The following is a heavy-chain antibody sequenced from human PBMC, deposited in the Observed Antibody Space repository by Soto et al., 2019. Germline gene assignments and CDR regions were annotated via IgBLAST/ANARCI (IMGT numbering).Heavy chain of an antibody. CDR3: ATLRAGRDGYNYAGGWFDP. CDR1: GYTLTELS. D-gene: IGHD5-12*01. J-gene: IGHJ5*02. V-gene: IGHV1-24*01. CDR2: FDPEDGET. Sequence: ASVKVSCKVSGYTLTELSMHWVRQAPGKGLEWMGGFDPEDGETIYAQKFQGRVTMTEDTSKDTAYMEPSSLRSEDTAVYYCATLRAGRDGYNYAGGWFDPWGQGTLVTVSS.